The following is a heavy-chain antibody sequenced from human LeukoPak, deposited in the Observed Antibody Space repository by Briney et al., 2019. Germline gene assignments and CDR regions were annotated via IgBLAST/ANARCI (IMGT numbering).Heavy chain of an antibody. CDR2: MYYSGSS. CDR3: ATYHFRDARSHYFDY. Sequence: SETLSLTCAVYGGSFSGYYWSWIRQPPGKGLEWIGYMYYSGSSNYNPSLKSRVTTSVDTSKNQFSLKLSSVTAADTAVYYCATYHFRDARSHYFDYWGQGILVTVSS. D-gene: IGHD3/OR15-3a*01. CDR1: GGSFSGYY. J-gene: IGHJ4*02. V-gene: IGHV4-59*01.